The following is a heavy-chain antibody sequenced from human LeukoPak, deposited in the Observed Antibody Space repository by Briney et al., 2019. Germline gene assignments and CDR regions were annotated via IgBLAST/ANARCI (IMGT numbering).Heavy chain of an antibody. J-gene: IGHJ6*04. Sequence: SQTLSLTCAISGDSVSSNSAAWNWIRQSPSRGLEWLGRTYYRSKWYNDYAVSVKSRIAINPDTSKNQFSLQLNSVTPEGTAVYYCARELLWLGELLCMDVWGKGTTVTVSS. CDR1: GDSVSSNSAA. CDR3: ARELLWLGELLCMDV. V-gene: IGHV6-1*01. D-gene: IGHD3-10*01. CDR2: TYYRSKWYN.